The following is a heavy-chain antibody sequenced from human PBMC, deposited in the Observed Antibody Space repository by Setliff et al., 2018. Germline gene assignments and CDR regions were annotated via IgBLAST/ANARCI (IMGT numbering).Heavy chain of an antibody. J-gene: IGHJ6*03. Sequence: ASVKVSCKASGYTFGAHYIHWVRQAPGQGFEWMGWINPNSGDTNYAQNFQGRVTMTRDTSISTAYMELSRLRYDDTAIYYCARDGSSVIRFLEWSHKDYYYMDVWGKGTTVTISS. CDR3: ARDGSSVIRFLEWSHKDYYYMDV. CDR2: INPNSGDT. V-gene: IGHV1-2*02. CDR1: GYTFGAHY. D-gene: IGHD3-3*01.